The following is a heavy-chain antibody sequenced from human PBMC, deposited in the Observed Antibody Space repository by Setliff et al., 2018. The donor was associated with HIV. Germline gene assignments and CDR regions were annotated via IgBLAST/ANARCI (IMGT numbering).Heavy chain of an antibody. J-gene: IGHJ1*01. D-gene: IGHD3-22*01. CDR2: IIPIFGTL. CDR3: ATVRRYYYDSSGQEYFQH. V-gene: IGHV1-69*05. Sequence: SVKVSCKASGGTFSRYGISWVRQAPGQGLEWMGGIIPIFGTLNYAQKFQGRVTITTDESTSTAYMDLSSLRSEDTALYYCATVRRYYYDSSGQEYFQHWGQGTLVTVS. CDR1: GGTFSRYG.